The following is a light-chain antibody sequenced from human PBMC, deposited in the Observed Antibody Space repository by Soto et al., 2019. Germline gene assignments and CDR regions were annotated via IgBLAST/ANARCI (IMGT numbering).Light chain of an antibody. CDR1: LGVSSW. Sequence: DIQMTQSPSSLSASVGDRVTITCRASLGVSSWLAWYQQKPRKAPKLLIYAASSLQSGVPSRFSGSGSGTDFTLTISRLEPEDFAVYYCQHYGDSRTFGQGTKVDIK. J-gene: IGKJ1*01. CDR3: QHYGDSRT. CDR2: AAS. V-gene: IGKV1D-16*01.